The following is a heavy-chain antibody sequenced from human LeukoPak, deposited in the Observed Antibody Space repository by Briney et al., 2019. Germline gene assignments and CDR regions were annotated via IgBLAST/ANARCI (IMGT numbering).Heavy chain of an antibody. CDR3: ATLWSLVDAFYI. V-gene: IGHV4-30-4*01. D-gene: IGHD2-21*01. J-gene: IGHJ3*02. Sequence: SQTLSLTCTVSGGSISSGDYYWSWIRQPPGKGLEWIGYIYYSGSTYYNPSLKSRVTISVDTPKNQFSLKLTSVTAADTAVYYCATLWSLVDAFYIWGQGKMVTVSS. CDR1: GGSISSGDYY. CDR2: IYYSGST.